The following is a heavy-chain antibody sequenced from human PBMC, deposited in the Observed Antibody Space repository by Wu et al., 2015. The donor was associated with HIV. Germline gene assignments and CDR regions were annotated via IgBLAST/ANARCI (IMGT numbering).Heavy chain of an antibody. CDR1: GYTFTGYY. J-gene: IGHJ5*02. Sequence: VQSGAEVKKPGSSVKVSCKASGYTFTGYYMHWVRQAPGQGLEWMGWINPNSGGTNYAQKFQGRVTMTRDTSISTAYMELSRLRSDDTAVYYCARNKYDYESSGYQGWFDPWGQGTLVTVSS. V-gene: IGHV1-2*02. D-gene: IGHD3-22*01. CDR3: ARNKYDYESSGYQGWFDP. CDR2: INPNSGGT.